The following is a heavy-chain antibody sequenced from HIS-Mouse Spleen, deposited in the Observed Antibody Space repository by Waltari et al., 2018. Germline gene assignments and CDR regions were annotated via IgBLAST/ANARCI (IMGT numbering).Heavy chain of an antibody. D-gene: IGHD6-13*01. V-gene: IGHV4-39*07. CDR2: IHYSGRP. CDR3: AREIPYSSSWYDWYFDL. Sequence: QLQLQESGPGLVKPSETLSLTCTVSGGSISSSSYSWGWIRQPPGKGLDWIGGIHYSGRPSYNPSLKSRGTISVDTSKNQFSLKLSSVTAADTAVYYCAREIPYSSSWYDWYFDLWGRGTLVTVSS. J-gene: IGHJ2*01. CDR1: GGSISSSSYS.